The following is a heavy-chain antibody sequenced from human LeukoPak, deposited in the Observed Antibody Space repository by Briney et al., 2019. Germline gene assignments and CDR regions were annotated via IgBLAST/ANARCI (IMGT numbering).Heavy chain of an antibody. V-gene: IGHV3-33*01. CDR1: GFTFSSYG. D-gene: IGHD3-22*01. CDR2: IWYDGSNK. Sequence: GGSLRLSCAASGFTFSSYGMPWVRQAPGKGLEWVAVIWYDGSNKYYADSVKGRFTISRDNSKNTLYLQMNSLRAEDTAVYYCARASYDSSGYYYYFDYWGQGTLVTVSS. J-gene: IGHJ4*02. CDR3: ARASYDSSGYYYYFDY.